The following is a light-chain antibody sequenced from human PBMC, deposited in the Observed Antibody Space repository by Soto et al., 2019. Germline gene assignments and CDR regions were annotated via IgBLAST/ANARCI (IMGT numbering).Light chain of an antibody. Sequence: EIVLTQSPATLSLSPGEGATLSFRASQSVSSNLAWYQQKPGQAPRLLIYGASTRATGIPARFSGSGSGTEFTLTISSLQSEDFAVYYCQHYNNWPLTFGQGTKVDIK. CDR2: GAS. V-gene: IGKV3-15*01. J-gene: IGKJ1*01. CDR3: QHYNNWPLT. CDR1: QSVSSN.